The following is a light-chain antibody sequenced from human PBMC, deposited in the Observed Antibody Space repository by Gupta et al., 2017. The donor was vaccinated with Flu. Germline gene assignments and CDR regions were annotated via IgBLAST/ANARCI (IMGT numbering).Light chain of an antibody. Sequence: SALTQPASVSGSPGQSMTISCTGTSSDVGDYKNVSWYQQHPGKAPKPMIYDVSYRPAGVSNRFSCSKSCNTASLTISVLQAEDEADYYCSSYTSTNTLHVIFGGGTRLTVL. CDR3: SSYTSTNTLHVI. J-gene: IGLJ2*01. CDR2: DVS. CDR1: SSDVGDYKN. V-gene: IGLV2-14*03.